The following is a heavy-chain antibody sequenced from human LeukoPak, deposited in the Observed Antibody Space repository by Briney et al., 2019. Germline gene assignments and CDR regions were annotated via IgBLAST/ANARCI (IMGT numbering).Heavy chain of an antibody. CDR1: GFTFSSYA. D-gene: IGHD2-2*01. Sequence: GGSLRLSCAASGFTFSSYAMSWVRQAPGKGLEWVSAISGSGGSTYHADSVKGRSTISRGNSKNTLYLQMNSLRAEDTAVYYCAKALSSTSSFDYWGQGTLVTVSS. CDR2: ISGSGGST. V-gene: IGHV3-23*01. CDR3: AKALSSTSSFDY. J-gene: IGHJ4*02.